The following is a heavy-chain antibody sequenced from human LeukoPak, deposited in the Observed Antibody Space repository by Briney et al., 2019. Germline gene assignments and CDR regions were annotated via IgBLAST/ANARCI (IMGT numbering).Heavy chain of an antibody. V-gene: IGHV4-4*07. Sequence: SETLSLTCSVSRGSFTTYHWNWIRQPAGKGLEWIGRHHASGTNYYNPSLKSRVTMSVDPSKGQISLSLNSVTAAGTAVYYCAREPRAQDYGHFDYWGPGTLVTVSS. CDR1: RGSFTTYH. CDR2: HHASGTN. J-gene: IGHJ4*02. D-gene: IGHD4-17*01. CDR3: AREPRAQDYGHFDY.